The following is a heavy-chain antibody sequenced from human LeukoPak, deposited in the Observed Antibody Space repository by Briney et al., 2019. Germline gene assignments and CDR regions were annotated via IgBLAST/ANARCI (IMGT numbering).Heavy chain of an antibody. Sequence: SETLSLTCTVSGGSISSGGYYWSWIRQHPGKGLEWIGYIYYSGSTYYNPSLKSRVTISVDTSKNQYSLKLSSVTAADTAVYYCARYYGSGRLWDYWGQGTLVTVSS. D-gene: IGHD3-10*01. CDR3: ARYYGSGRLWDY. J-gene: IGHJ4*02. V-gene: IGHV4-31*03. CDR2: IYYSGST. CDR1: GGSISSGGYY.